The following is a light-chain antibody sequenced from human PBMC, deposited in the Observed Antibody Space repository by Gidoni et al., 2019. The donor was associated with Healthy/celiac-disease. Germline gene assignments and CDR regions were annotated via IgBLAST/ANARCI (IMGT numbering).Light chain of an antibody. Sequence: EIVLTQSPATLSLSPGERANLSCRASQSVSSYLAWYQQKPGQAPRLLLYDASNRATGIPARFSGSGSGTDFTLTISSLEPEDFAVYYCQQRSNWPPWTFXQXTKVEIK. V-gene: IGKV3-11*01. CDR1: QSVSSY. CDR3: QQRSNWPPWT. CDR2: DAS. J-gene: IGKJ1*01.